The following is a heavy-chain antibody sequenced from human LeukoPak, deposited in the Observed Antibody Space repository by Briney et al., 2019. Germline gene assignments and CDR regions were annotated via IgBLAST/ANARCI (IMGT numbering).Heavy chain of an antibody. D-gene: IGHD3-22*01. V-gene: IGHV3-30*02. J-gene: IGHJ4*02. CDR3: AKELPGDYYDSSGYYQTDY. CDR2: IRYDGSNK. Sequence: AGGSLRLSCAASGFTFSSYGMHWVRQAPGKRLEWVAFIRYDGSNKYYADSVKGRFTISRDNSKNTLYLQMNSLRAEDTAVYYCAKELPGDYYDSSGYYQTDYWGQGTLVTVSS. CDR1: GFTFSSYG.